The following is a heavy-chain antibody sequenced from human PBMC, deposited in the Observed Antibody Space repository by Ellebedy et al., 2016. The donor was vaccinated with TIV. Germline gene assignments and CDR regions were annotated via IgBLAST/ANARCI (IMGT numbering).Heavy chain of an antibody. Sequence: GESLKISCAASGFTFSTYWMSWVRQAPGKGLEWVANIKEDGSDITYADSVKGRFTISRDNAKNTLYLAMNSLTVDDTAVYYCARQFDQPARWGQGTLVTVSS. CDR2: IKEDGSDI. V-gene: IGHV3-7*01. D-gene: IGHD2-2*01. J-gene: IGHJ4*02. CDR1: GFTFSTYW. CDR3: ARQFDQPAR.